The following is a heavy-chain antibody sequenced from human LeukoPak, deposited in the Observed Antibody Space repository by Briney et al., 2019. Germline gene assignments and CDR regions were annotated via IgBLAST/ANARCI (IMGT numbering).Heavy chain of an antibody. CDR2: ISSSSSYI. CDR3: ASVGYDISSWDY. D-gene: IGHD3-22*01. J-gene: IGHJ4*02. Sequence: KPGGSLRLSCAASGFTFSSYSMNWVRQAPGKGLEWVSSISSSSSYIYYADSVKGRFTISRDNAKNSLYLQMNSLRAEDTAVYYCASVGYDISSWDYWGQGTLVTVFS. CDR1: GFTFSSYS. V-gene: IGHV3-21*01.